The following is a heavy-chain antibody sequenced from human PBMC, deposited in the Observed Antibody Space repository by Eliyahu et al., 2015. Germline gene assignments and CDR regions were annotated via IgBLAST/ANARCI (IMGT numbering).Heavy chain of an antibody. J-gene: IGHJ5*02. Sequence: QVQLQQWGAGLLKPSETXSLTCAVYGGSFTSXYWSWIRQPPGKGLEWIGEINHNGKTSYNSSLKXRVIISVDTAKNQFSLKVNSVTAADTAVYYCVRQSTDSSVRPNWFDPWGQGSLVTVSS. CDR1: GGSFTSXY. V-gene: IGHV4-34*01. CDR3: VRQSTDSSVRPNWFDP. CDR2: INHNGKT. D-gene: IGHD6-19*01.